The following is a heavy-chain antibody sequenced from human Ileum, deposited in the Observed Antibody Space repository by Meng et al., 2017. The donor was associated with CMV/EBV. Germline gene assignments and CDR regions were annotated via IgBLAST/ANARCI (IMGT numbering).Heavy chain of an antibody. CDR1: GNIFTGYY. CDR2: INLNSGVI. Sequence: QRQLVRLGTVLNKPGASVKFSCKASGNIFTGYYTHWFRQAPGQGLEWVGCINLNSGVIDFAQKFQGRITLTRDTSITTAYMELTRLIYDDTAVYYCARENWVYDYWGQGTLVTVSS. D-gene: IGHD7-27*01. V-gene: IGHV1-2*02. J-gene: IGHJ4*02. CDR3: ARENWVYDY.